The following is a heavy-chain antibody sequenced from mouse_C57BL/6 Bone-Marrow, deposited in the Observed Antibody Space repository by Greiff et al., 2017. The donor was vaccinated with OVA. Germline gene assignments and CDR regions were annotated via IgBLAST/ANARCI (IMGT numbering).Heavy chain of an antibody. CDR1: GYTFTDYY. Sequence: QVQLKESGAELVRPGASVKLSCKASGYTFTDYYINWVKQRPGQGLEWIARIYPGSGNTSYNEKFKGKATLTAEKSSSTAYMQLSSLTSEDSAVYFCAREGYWGQGTTLTVSS. J-gene: IGHJ2*01. CDR2: IYPGSGNT. V-gene: IGHV1-76*01. CDR3: AREGY.